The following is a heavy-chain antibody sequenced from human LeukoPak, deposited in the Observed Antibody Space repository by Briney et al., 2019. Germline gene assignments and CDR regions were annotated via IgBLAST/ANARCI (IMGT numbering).Heavy chain of an antibody. CDR1: GFTFSSYS. CDR3: ARDWRYYDSSGYGYVFDY. D-gene: IGHD3-22*01. Sequence: GGSLRLSCAASGFTFSSYSMNWVRQAPGKGLEWVSYISSSSSTIYYADSVKGRFTISRDNAKNSLYLQMNSLRAEDTAVYYCARDWRYYDSSGYGYVFDYWGQGTLVTVSS. J-gene: IGHJ4*02. V-gene: IGHV3-48*01. CDR2: ISSSSSTI.